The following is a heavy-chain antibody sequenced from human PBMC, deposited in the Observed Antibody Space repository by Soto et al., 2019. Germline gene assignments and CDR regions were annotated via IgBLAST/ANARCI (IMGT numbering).Heavy chain of an antibody. Sequence: QVQLVQSGAEVKKPGASVKVSCTASGYTFTGYYVQWVRQAPGQGLEWMGWINPNNGDTQYAQKLQDRGTLTSDTSTNTAYMEMRSLRSDDTAVYDCARDGYDSGSDIMDSWGRGARVTVSS. V-gene: IGHV1-2*02. CDR2: INPNNGDT. D-gene: IGHD3-10*01. CDR3: ARDGYDSGSDIMDS. J-gene: IGHJ4*02. CDR1: GYTFTGYY.